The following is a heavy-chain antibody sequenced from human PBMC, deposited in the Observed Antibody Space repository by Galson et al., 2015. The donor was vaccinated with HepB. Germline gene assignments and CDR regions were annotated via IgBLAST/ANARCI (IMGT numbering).Heavy chain of an antibody. CDR1: GYTLTELS. Sequence: SVKVSCKVSGYTLTELSMHWVRQAPGKGLEWMGGFDPEDGETIYAQKFQGRVTMAEDTSTDTAYMELSSLRSEDTAVYYCATDPLGAIAAAGTGAFDIWGQGTMVTVSS. V-gene: IGHV1-24*01. D-gene: IGHD6-13*01. J-gene: IGHJ3*02. CDR3: ATDPLGAIAAAGTGAFDI. CDR2: FDPEDGET.